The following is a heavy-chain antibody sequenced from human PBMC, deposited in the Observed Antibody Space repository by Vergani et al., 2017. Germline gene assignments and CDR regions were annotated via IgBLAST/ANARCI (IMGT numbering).Heavy chain of an antibody. V-gene: IGHV5-51*03. CDR2: IYPGDSDT. Sequence: EVQLVQSGAEVKKPGESLKISCKGSGYSFTSYWIGWVRQMPGKGLEWMGIIYPGDSDTRYSPSFQGQVTISADKSISTAYLQWSSLKASDTAMYYCATDPVGRRYYDFWSGKNWFDPWGQGTLVTVSS. D-gene: IGHD3-3*01. CDR3: ATDPVGRRYYDFWSGKNWFDP. J-gene: IGHJ5*02. CDR1: GYSFTSYW.